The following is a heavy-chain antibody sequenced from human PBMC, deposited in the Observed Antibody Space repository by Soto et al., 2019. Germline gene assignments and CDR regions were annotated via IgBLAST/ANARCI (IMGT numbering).Heavy chain of an antibody. V-gene: IGHV1-58*01. D-gene: IGHD3-22*01. CDR3: ATPQDYDGCLDS. CDR1: GFTFSNSA. Sequence: SVKVSCKASGFTFSNSAVQWVRQARGQRLEWIGWIVVGRGNTNYAQEYQERITITRDTPGNTAYLELNSLISEDTAVYYCATPQDYDGCLDSWGQGTLVTVSS. CDR2: IVVGRGNT. J-gene: IGHJ4*02.